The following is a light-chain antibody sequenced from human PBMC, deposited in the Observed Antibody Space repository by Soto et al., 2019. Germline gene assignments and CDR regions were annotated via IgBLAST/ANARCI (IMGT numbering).Light chain of an antibody. V-gene: IGKV3-11*01. CDR2: DAS. CDR1: QSVRRY. CDR3: PPRSNWAIT. Sequence: IVVTQPPDTVSMSPGERATLSCRASQSVRRYLAWHQQKPGQAPRLLIYDASNRATGIPARFSGSGSGTDFTLIICSLEREAFAVNYCPPRSNWAITFGGGTKVDIK. J-gene: IGKJ4*01.